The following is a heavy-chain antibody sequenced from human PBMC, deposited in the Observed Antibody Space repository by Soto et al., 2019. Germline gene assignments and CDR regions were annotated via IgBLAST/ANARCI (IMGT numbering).Heavy chain of an antibody. J-gene: IGHJ3*02. CDR3: ARDLLVAATGAFDI. CDR1: GFTFSSYS. V-gene: IGHV3-21*01. CDR2: ISSSSIYI. Sequence: GGSLRLSCAASGFTFSSYSMNWVRQAPGKGLEWVSSISSSSIYIYYADSVKGRFTISRDNAKNSLYLQMNSLRAEDTAVYYCARDLLVAATGAFDIWGQGTMVTVSS. D-gene: IGHD2-15*01.